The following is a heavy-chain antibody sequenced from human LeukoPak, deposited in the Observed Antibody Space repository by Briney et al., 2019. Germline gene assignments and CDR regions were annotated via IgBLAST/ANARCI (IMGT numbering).Heavy chain of an antibody. CDR3: ARQGYSYGQPNWFDP. J-gene: IGHJ5*02. Sequence: GESLKISCKGSGYSFPSYWIGWVRHMPGKGLEWMGIIYPGDSDTRYSPSFQGQVTISADKSISTAYLQWSSLKASDTAMYYCARQGYSYGQPNWFDPWGQGTLVTVSS. D-gene: IGHD5-18*01. CDR1: GYSFPSYW. V-gene: IGHV5-51*01. CDR2: IYPGDSDT.